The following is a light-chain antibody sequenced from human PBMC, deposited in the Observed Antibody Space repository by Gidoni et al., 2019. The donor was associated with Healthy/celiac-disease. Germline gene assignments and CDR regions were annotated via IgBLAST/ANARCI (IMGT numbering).Light chain of an antibody. CDR2: AAS. V-gene: IGKV1-8*01. CDR1: QGITTY. Sequence: AIRMTQSPSSLSASTGDRVTITCRASQGITTYLAWYQQKPGKAPKLLTYAASTLQSGVPSRFSGSGFGTDFTLTINCLQSEDFATYYCQQYYSYPPFTFGPGTKVDTK. CDR3: QQYYSYPPFT. J-gene: IGKJ3*01.